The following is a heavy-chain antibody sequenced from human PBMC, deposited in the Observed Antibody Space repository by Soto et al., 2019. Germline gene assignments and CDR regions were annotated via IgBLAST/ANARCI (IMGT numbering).Heavy chain of an antibody. Sequence: GGSLRLSCAASGFRFDEYNMHWVRQAPGKGLEWLSLITWNGANTYYADSVKGRFTISRDGTTKSVSLQMTSLKREDTGLYYCARETLSYGSASDVWGQGTTVTTSS. J-gene: IGHJ6*01. CDR2: ITWNGANT. D-gene: IGHD3-16*01. CDR1: GFRFDEYN. CDR3: ARETLSYGSASDV. V-gene: IGHV3-43*01.